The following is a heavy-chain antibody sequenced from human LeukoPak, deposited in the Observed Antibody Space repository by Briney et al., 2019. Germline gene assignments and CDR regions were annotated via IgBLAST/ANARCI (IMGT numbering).Heavy chain of an antibody. CDR3: TVDGRLRLGELSLY. J-gene: IGHJ4*02. CDR1: GFTFGDYA. V-gene: IGHV3-49*04. D-gene: IGHD3-16*01. CDR2: IRSKAYGGTT. Sequence: GRSLRLSCTASGFTFGDYAMSWVRQAPGKGLEWVGFIRSKAYGGTTEYAASVKGRFTISRDDSKSIAYLQMNSLKTEDTAVYYCTVDGRLRLGELSLYWGQGTLVTVSS.